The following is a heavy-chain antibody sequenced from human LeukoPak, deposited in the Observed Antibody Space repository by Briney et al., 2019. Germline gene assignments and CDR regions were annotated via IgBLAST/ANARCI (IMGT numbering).Heavy chain of an antibody. J-gene: IGHJ4*02. V-gene: IGHV4-38-2*02. D-gene: IGHD1-26*01. CDR3: AGTLVGATSPFDY. Sequence: SETLSPTCTVSGYSISSGYYWGWIRQPPGKGLEWIGSIYHSGSTYYNPSLKSRVTISVDTSKNQFSLRLSSVTAADTAVYYCAGTLVGATSPFDYWGQGTLVTVSS. CDR1: GYSISSGYY. CDR2: IYHSGST.